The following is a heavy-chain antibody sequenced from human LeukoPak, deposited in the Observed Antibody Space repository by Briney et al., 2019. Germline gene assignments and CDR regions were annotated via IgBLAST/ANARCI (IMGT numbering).Heavy chain of an antibody. V-gene: IGHV3-23*01. CDR2: ISGGGGST. CDR1: GFTFSSYA. J-gene: IGHJ4*02. CDR3: AKPRVGNIVVVVAATDY. Sequence: GGSLRLSCAASGFTFSSYAMSWVRQAPGKGLEWVSAISGGGGSTYYADSVKGRFTISRDNSKNTLYLQMNSLRAEDTAVYYCAKPRVGNIVVVVAATDYWGQGTLVTVSS. D-gene: IGHD2-15*01.